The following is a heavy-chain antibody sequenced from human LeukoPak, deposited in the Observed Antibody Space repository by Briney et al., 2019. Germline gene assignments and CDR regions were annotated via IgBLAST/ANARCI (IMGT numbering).Heavy chain of an antibody. J-gene: IGHJ3*02. CDR3: ARMPVPIHDAFDI. D-gene: IGHD2-2*01. Sequence: PSETLSLTCTVSGDSISSAYWGWIRQSAGKGLEYIGRLYVNGSPNSNPSLKSRVTMSLDTSKNQFSLKMTSVTAADSAIYFCARMPVPIHDAFDIWGQGTAVMVSS. CDR2: LYVNGSP. V-gene: IGHV4-4*07. CDR1: GDSISSAY.